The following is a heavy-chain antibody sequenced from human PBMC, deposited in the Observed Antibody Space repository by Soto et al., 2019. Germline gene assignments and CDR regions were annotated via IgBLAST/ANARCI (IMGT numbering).Heavy chain of an antibody. J-gene: IGHJ4*02. Sequence: EVQLVESGGGLVQPEGSLRLSCAASGFTFSDHYMDWVRQAPGKGLEWVGRIKNKANSYTTEYAAPVKGRFIISRDDSKNSVFRQMNRLKTDDTAGYYCPRVRLGRSRSSDYWGQGILVTVSS. CDR2: IKNKANSYTT. D-gene: IGHD6-19*01. CDR3: PRVRLGRSRSSDY. V-gene: IGHV3-72*01. CDR1: GFTFSDHY.